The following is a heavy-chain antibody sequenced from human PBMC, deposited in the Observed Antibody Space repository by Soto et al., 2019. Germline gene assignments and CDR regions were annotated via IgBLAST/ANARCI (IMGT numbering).Heavy chain of an antibody. J-gene: IGHJ4*02. D-gene: IGHD6-13*01. CDR2: IYWNDDK. Sequence: QITLKESGPTLVKPTQTLMLTCTFSGFSLSTSGVGGGWIRQPPGKALEWLALIYWNDDKRYSPSLKSRLTITKDTSKNQVVLTMTNMDPVDTATYYCAHIGSAAGTFPHFDYWGQGTLVTVSS. V-gene: IGHV2-5*01. CDR1: GFSLSTSGVG. CDR3: AHIGSAAGTFPHFDY.